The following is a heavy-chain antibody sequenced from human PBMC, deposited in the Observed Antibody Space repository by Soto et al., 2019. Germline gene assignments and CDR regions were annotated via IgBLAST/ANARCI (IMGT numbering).Heavy chain of an antibody. V-gene: IGHV4-31*03. CDR3: ARFIVIIPGGGGMDV. D-gene: IGHD2-2*01. Sequence: PSETLSLTCTVSGGSISSGDYYWSWIHQHPWKGLEWIGYIYFSGSTYYNPSLKSRVTMLLGTSKNQFSLKLSSVTAADTAVYYCARFIVIIPGGGGMDVWGQGXTVTVYS. CDR1: GGSISSGDYY. CDR2: IYFSGST. J-gene: IGHJ6*02.